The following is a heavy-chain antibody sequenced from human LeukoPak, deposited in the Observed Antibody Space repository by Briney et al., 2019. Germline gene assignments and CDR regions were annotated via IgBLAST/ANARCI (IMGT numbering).Heavy chain of an antibody. J-gene: IGHJ3*02. Sequence: GESLKISCKGSGYSFTNYWIGWVPQMPGKGLEWMGIIYPGDSDTKYSPSFQGQVTISADKSLSTAYLQWSSLKASDTAMYYCAGLRPQDAFDIWGQGTLVTVSS. CDR2: IYPGDSDT. V-gene: IGHV5-51*01. CDR1: GYSFTNYW. CDR3: AGLRPQDAFDI.